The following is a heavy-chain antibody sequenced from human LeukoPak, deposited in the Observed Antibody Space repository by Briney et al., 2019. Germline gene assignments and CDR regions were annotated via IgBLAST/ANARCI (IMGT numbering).Heavy chain of an antibody. V-gene: IGHV5-51*01. Sequence: GESLKISCKGSGYSLTNYWIGWVRQMPGKGLEWMGMIYPGDSGTRYSPSFQGQVTVSADNSIGTAYLQWSSLKASDTAIYYCARRYYSSSYYLDYWGQGTLVTVSS. CDR3: ARRYYSSSYYLDY. CDR1: GYSLTNYW. D-gene: IGHD6-6*01. CDR2: IYPGDSGT. J-gene: IGHJ4*02.